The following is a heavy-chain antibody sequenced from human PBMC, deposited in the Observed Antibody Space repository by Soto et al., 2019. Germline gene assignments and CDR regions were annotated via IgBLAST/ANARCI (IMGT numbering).Heavy chain of an antibody. CDR1: GFTFSGSA. V-gene: IGHV3-73*01. Sequence: GGSLRLSCAASGFTFSGSAMHWVRQASGKGLEWVGRIRSKANSYATAYAASVKGRFTISRDDSKNTAYLQMNSLKTEDTAVYYCTRLRDYYYYGMDVWGQGNTVTVS. J-gene: IGHJ6*02. CDR2: IRSKANSYAT. CDR3: TRLRDYYYYGMDV. D-gene: IGHD4-17*01.